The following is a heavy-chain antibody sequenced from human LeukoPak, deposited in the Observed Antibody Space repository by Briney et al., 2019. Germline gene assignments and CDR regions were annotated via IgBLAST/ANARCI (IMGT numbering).Heavy chain of an antibody. D-gene: IGHD3-22*01. V-gene: IGHV1-2*02. CDR3: ARAPPYDSSGYYDLGTWFDP. J-gene: IGHJ5*02. CDR1: GYTFTDYF. Sequence: ASVKVSCKASGYTFTDYFMHWVRQAPGQGLEWMGWINPNSGGTNYAQKFQGRVTMTRDTSISTAYMELSRLRSDDTAVYYCARAPPYDSSGYYDLGTWFDPWGQGTLVTVSS. CDR2: INPNSGGT.